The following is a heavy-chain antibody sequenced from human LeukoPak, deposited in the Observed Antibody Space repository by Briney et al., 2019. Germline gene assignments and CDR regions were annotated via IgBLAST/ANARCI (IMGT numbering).Heavy chain of an antibody. CDR3: AKDTMFYDILTGYPHFDY. V-gene: IGHV3-7*05. D-gene: IGHD3-9*01. Sequence: GGSLRLSCAASGFTFGSFWMSWVRQAPGKGLEWVANINQDGSEKYYLESVKGRLTISRDNAKNSLYLQMSSLRAEDTAVYYCAKDTMFYDILTGYPHFDYWGQGTLVTVSS. J-gene: IGHJ4*02. CDR2: INQDGSEK. CDR1: GFTFGSFW.